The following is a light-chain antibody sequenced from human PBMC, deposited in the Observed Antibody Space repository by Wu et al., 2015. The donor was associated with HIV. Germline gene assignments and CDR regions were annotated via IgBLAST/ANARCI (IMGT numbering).Light chain of an antibody. J-gene: IGKJ5*01. V-gene: IGKV3-20*01. CDR1: QSVRNNY. CDR3: QQYDSSIT. CDR2: GAS. Sequence: ENVLTQPPGTLSLSPGERATLSCKASQSVRNNYFAWFQQRPGQAPRLLIYGASNRATGTPDRFSGSGSGTDFTLTITRLEPQDFAVYYCQQYDSSITFGQGTRLDIK.